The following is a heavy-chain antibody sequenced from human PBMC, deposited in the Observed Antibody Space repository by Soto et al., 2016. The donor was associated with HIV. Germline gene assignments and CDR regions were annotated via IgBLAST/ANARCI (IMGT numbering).Heavy chain of an antibody. CDR1: GFTLKNYW. Sequence: EVQMVQSGGGVVQPWGSLRLSCAASGFTLKNYWMHWVRQVPGKGLMWVSRINSDGTNRNYADFVKGRFTISRDNGKNTVDLEMHRLTDDDSGIYYCTRDHVGESVGMDVWGRGTTVIVSS. J-gene: IGHJ6*02. CDR2: INSDGTNR. V-gene: IGHV3-74*01. CDR3: TRDHVGESVGMDV. D-gene: IGHD4-17*01.